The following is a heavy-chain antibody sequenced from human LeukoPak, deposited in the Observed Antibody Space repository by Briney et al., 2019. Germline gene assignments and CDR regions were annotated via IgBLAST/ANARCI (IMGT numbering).Heavy chain of an antibody. J-gene: IGHJ6*03. V-gene: IGHV1-2*02. CDR1: GYTFTGYY. CDR3: ARDACRYDFWSGYYRYYYYMDV. D-gene: IGHD3-3*01. CDR2: INPNSGGT. Sequence: ASVKVSCKASGYTFTGYYMHWVRQAPGQGLEWMGWINPNSGGTNYAQKFQGRVTMSRDTSISTAYMELSRLRSDDTAVYYCARDACRYDFWSGYYRYYYYMDVWGKGTTVTVSS.